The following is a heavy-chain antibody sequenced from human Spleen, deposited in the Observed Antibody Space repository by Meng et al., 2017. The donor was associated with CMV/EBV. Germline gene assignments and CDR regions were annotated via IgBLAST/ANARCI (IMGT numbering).Heavy chain of an antibody. J-gene: IGHJ2*01. V-gene: IGHV4-4*02. CDR3: ARVPSGDWYFDL. Sequence: AISGRSISRRNWWSWVRQPPGKGLEWLGEIYHSGSTNYNPSLKSRVTISVDKSKNQFSLKLSSVTAADTAVYYCARVPSGDWYFDLWGRGTLVTVSS. CDR1: GRSISRRNW. CDR2: IYHSGST.